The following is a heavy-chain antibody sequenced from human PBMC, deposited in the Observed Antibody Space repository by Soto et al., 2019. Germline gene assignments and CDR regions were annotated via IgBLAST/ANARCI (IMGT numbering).Heavy chain of an antibody. J-gene: IGHJ6*04. V-gene: IGHV4-30-4*01. CDR3: ARVSVTVDYYYGMDV. CDR2: IYYSGST. CDR1: GGSISSGDYY. Sequence: SETLSLTCTVSGGSISSGDYYWSWIRQPPGKGLEWIGYIYYSGSTYYNPSLKSRVTISVDTSKNQFSLKLSSVTAADTAAYYCARVSVTVDYYYGMDVWGKGTTVTVSS. D-gene: IGHD2-21*02.